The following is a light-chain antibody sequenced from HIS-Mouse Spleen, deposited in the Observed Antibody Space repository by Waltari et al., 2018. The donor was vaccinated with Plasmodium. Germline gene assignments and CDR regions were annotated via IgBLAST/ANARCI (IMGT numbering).Light chain of an antibody. Sequence: QSVLTQPPSASGTPGQRVTISCSGSSSNIGSNTVNWYQQLPGTAPKLLIYSNNQGPPGVPDRFSGSKSGTSASLAISGLQSEDEADYYCAAWDDSLNGVVFGGGTKLTVL. J-gene: IGLJ2*01. V-gene: IGLV1-44*01. CDR3: AAWDDSLNGVV. CDR1: SSNIGSNT. CDR2: SNN.